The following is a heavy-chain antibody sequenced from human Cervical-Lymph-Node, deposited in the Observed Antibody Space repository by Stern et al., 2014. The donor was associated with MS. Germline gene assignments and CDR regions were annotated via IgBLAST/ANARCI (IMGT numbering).Heavy chain of an antibody. V-gene: IGHV1-2*06. J-gene: IGHJ4*02. Sequence: VQLVESGAEVKKPGASVKVSCKASGYTFTGYYMNWVRQAPGQGLEWMGRINPNSGATNYEQKFQGRVTMTRDTSTSTAYMEVDTLTSDDTAVYYCARTDRTYSASNFDLWGQGTLVTVSS. CDR1: GYTFTGYY. CDR2: INPNSGAT. D-gene: IGHD5-12*01. CDR3: ARTDRTYSASNFDL.